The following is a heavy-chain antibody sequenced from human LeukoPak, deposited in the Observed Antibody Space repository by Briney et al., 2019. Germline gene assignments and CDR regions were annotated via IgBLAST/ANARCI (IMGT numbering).Heavy chain of an antibody. CDR3: ARSPVVRGTITHFDS. V-gene: IGHV3-48*04. CDR2: VSSTATTK. J-gene: IGHJ4*02. Sequence: GGSPRLSCAASGFTFSSYSMNWVRQAPGEGLEWISYVSSTATTKYYADSVKGRFTISRDNARNSLDLQLSNLRAGDTAIYYCARSPVVRGTITHFDSWGQGTLVTVSS. D-gene: IGHD3-10*01. CDR1: GFTFSSYS.